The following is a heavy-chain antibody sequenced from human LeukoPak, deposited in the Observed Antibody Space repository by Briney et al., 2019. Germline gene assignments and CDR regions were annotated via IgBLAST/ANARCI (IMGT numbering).Heavy chain of an antibody. V-gene: IGHV3-74*01. CDR2: INGDGSDI. Sequence: GGSLRLSCATSGFTFRNYWMHWARQAPGKGLVWVSRINGDGSDISYADFVKGRFTISRDNAKNTLYLQMDSLRAEDTGVYYCARSNQADDYWGQGTLVTVSS. CDR3: ARSNQADDY. D-gene: IGHD1-14*01. J-gene: IGHJ4*02. CDR1: GFTFRNYW.